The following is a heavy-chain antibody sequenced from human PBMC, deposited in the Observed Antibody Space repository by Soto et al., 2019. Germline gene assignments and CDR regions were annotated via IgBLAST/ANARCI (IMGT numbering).Heavy chain of an antibody. D-gene: IGHD2-8*01. V-gene: IGHV4-39*01. CDR3: YINGY. CDR1: GDSIRSSSHY. CDR2: FYYSGSP. Sequence: QVQLQESGPGLVKPSETLSLTCTVSGDSIRSSSHYWAWNRQPPGKGLEWIGGFYYSGSPYYNPSXKXXVTMSVDTSKNQSSLNLNSVTAADTAVYYCYINGYWGQGTLVTVSS. J-gene: IGHJ4*02.